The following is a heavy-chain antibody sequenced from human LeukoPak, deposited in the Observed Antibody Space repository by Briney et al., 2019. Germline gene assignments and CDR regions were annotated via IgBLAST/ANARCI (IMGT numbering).Heavy chain of an antibody. D-gene: IGHD1-26*01. CDR3: VRHPPLSGWELEAFDI. V-gene: IGHV4-59*08. CDR2: IYYSGST. CDR1: GGSISSYY. Sequence: SGTLSLTCTVSGGSISSYYWSWIRQPPGKGLEWIGYIYYSGSTNYNPSLKSRVTISVDTSKNQFSLKLSSVTAADTAVYYCVRHPPLSGWELEAFDIWGQGTMVTVSS. J-gene: IGHJ3*02.